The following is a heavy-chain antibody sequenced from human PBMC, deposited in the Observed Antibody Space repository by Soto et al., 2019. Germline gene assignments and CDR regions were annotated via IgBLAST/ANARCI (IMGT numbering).Heavy chain of an antibody. CDR1: GYPFTGYS. J-gene: IGHJ4*02. V-gene: IGHV1-18*03. D-gene: IGHD4-17*01. CDR2: ISAYSGDT. Sequence: QVQLVQSGAEVKKPGASVKVSCKASGYPFTGYSVGWVRQAPGQGLEWMGWISAYSGDTYYAQRFQDRLSMTTDASTSTAYMELRSLRSDDMAVYYCARPSGSYGDYAWSLKYWGQGTLVTVSS. CDR3: ARPSGSYGDYAWSLKY.